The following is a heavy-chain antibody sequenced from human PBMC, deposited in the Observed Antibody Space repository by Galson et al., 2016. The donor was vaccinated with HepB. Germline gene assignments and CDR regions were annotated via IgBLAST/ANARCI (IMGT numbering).Heavy chain of an antibody. CDR2: ISTDGRTA. Sequence: SLRLSCAASGFIFSSYGMHWVRQAPGKGLEWVSRISTDGRTANQADSVKGRFTISRESARNTVYLQMTSLKAEDTAVYYCTTDVGMTTVTNLREDYYGMDIWGQGTTVTVAS. D-gene: IGHD4-17*01. J-gene: IGHJ6*02. V-gene: IGHV3-74*01. CDR1: GFIFSSYG. CDR3: TTDVGMTTVTNLREDYYGMDI.